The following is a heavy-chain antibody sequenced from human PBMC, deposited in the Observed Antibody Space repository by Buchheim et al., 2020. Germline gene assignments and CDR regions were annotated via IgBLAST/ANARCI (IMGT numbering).Heavy chain of an antibody. V-gene: IGHV3-30*18. CDR2: ISYDGSNK. Sequence: QVQLVESGGGVVQPGRSLRLSCAASGFTFSSYGMHWVRQAPGKGLEWVAVISYDGSNKYYADSVKGRFTISRDNSKNTLYLQMNSLRAEATAVYYCGKDEQWLTYDYYGIDVWGQGTT. CDR3: GKDEQWLTYDYYGIDV. J-gene: IGHJ6*02. CDR1: GFTFSSYG. D-gene: IGHD6-19*01.